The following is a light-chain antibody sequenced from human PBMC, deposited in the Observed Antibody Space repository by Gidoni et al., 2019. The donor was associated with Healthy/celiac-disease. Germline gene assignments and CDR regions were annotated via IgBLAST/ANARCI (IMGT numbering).Light chain of an antibody. CDR2: DAS. CDR1: QHISYY. Sequence: DIQMTQSPSSLSASVGDRVTITCQESQHISYYLKWYQQKPGQATKFMIYDASNLETGVPCRFSGSGSGTDITFLISGLQAEDISPYYCQPGFTFGPGTKVDIK. V-gene: IGKV1-33*01. J-gene: IGKJ3*01. CDR3: QPGFT.